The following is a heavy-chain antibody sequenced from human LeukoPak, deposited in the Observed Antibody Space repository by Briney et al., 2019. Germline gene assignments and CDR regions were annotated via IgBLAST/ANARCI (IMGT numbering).Heavy chain of an antibody. Sequence: SVKVSCKASGGTFSSYAISWVRQAPGQGLEWMGGIIPIFGTANYAQKFQGRVTITADKSTSTAYMELSSLRSEDTAVYYCARVYDSSSYYRSYFDYWGQGTLVTVSS. CDR2: IIPIFGTA. CDR3: ARVYDSSSYYRSYFDY. V-gene: IGHV1-69*06. J-gene: IGHJ4*02. CDR1: GGTFSSYA. D-gene: IGHD3-22*01.